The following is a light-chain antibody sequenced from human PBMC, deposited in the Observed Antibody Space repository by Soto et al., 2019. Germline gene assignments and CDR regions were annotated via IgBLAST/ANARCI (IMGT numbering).Light chain of an antibody. J-gene: IGKJ1*01. V-gene: IGKV3D-15*01. CDR2: GAS. CDR3: QQYNSYPWT. CDR1: QSVSSN. Sequence: EIVMTQSPATLSVSPGERATLSCRASQSVSSNLAWYQQKPGQAPRLLIYGASSRATGIPDRFSGSGSGTEFTLTISSLQPDDFATYYCQQYNSYPWTFGQGTKVDI.